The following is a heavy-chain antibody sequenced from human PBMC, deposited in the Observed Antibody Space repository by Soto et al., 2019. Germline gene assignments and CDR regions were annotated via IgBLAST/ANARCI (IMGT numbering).Heavy chain of an antibody. Sequence: GSLRLSCAASGFTFSGDWIHWVLQAQGQGLVWVSRVKSDGTITSYADSVRGRFTISRDNARNTLYLQMNSLRVEDTAVYYCARSDWFDPWGQGTLVTVSS. CDR2: VKSDGTIT. J-gene: IGHJ5*02. CDR3: ARSDWFDP. V-gene: IGHV3-74*01. CDR1: GFTFSGDW.